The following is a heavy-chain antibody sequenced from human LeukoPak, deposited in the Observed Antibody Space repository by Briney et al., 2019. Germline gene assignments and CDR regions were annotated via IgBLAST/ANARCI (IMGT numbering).Heavy chain of an antibody. CDR1: GFPLSSYS. V-gene: IGHV3-48*01. Sequence: PGGSLRLSCAASGFPLSSYSINWVRQAPGKGLEWVSYINIDSITVNYADSVKGRFTISRDNSKNTLYLQMNSLRADDTAVYYCARSMAYGLHDQWGQGTLVTVSS. J-gene: IGHJ4*02. CDR3: ARSMAYGLHDQ. CDR2: INIDSITV. D-gene: IGHD3-16*01.